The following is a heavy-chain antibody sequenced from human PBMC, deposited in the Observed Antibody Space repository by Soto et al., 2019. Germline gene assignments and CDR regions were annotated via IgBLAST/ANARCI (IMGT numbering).Heavy chain of an antibody. Sequence: ASVKVSCKASGYTFTSYYMHWVRQAPGQGLEWMGIINPSGGSTSYAQKFQGRVTMTRDTSTSTVYMELSSLRSEDTAVYYCARDPPVGYCSGGSCSYGMDVWGQETTVPVAS. CDR3: ARDPPVGYCSGGSCSYGMDV. J-gene: IGHJ6*02. CDR1: GYTFTSYY. D-gene: IGHD2-15*01. V-gene: IGHV1-46*01. CDR2: INPSGGST.